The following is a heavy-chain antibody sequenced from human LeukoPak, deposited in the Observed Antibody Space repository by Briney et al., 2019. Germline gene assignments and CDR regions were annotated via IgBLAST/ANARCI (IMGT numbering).Heavy chain of an antibody. V-gene: IGHV3-30*02. J-gene: IGHJ5*02. D-gene: IGHD6-13*01. Sequence: GGSLRLSCVASGFTFRNFGFHWVRQAPDKGLEWVAFIEHDGSIASYSESVKGRFSLSGDDSKTAVSLQMNSLRAEDTALYYCVKDVVPGRTGAGPGSWGQGTLVTVSS. CDR3: VKDVVPGRTGAGPGS. CDR2: IEHDGSIA. CDR1: GFTFRNFG.